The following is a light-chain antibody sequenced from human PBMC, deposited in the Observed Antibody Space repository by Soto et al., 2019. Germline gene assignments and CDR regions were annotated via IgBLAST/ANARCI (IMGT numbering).Light chain of an antibody. CDR1: QSVSSN. Sequence: EIVMTQSPATLSVSPGERATLSFRASQSVSSNLAWYQQKPGQAPRLLIYGASTRATGIPARFIGSGSGTEFTLTISSLQSEDFAVYYCQQYNNWPRMYTFGQGTKLELK. J-gene: IGKJ2*01. CDR2: GAS. CDR3: QQYNNWPRMYT. V-gene: IGKV3-15*01.